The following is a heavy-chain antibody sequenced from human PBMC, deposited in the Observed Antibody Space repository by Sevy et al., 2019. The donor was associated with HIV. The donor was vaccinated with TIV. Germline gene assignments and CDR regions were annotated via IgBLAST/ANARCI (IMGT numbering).Heavy chain of an antibody. Sequence: ASVKVSCKTSGYTFVTYGISWVRQVPGQGPQWMGWISGNDGSTREAQIFQDRDTMTTDRTTSTAYMEVRRLRSDDTAVYYCVRDANNDDVSSGYPFDDWGQGTLVTVSS. CDR2: ISGNDGST. CDR1: GYTFVTYG. J-gene: IGHJ4*02. V-gene: IGHV1-18*01. D-gene: IGHD3-22*01. CDR3: VRDANNDDVSSGYPFDD.